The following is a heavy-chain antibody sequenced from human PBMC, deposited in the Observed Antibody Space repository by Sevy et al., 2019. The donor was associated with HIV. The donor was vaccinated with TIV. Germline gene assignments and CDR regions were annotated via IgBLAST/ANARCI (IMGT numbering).Heavy chain of an antibody. J-gene: IGHJ4*02. CDR2: ISGSGGST. CDR1: GFTFSSYA. CDR3: AKEGSSRGYSYALYYFDY. V-gene: IGHV3-23*01. D-gene: IGHD5-18*01. Sequence: GGSLRLSCAASGFTFSSYAMSWVRQAPGKGLEWVSAISGSGGSTYYADSVKGRFTISRDNSKNTLYLQMNSLRAEDTAVYYCAKEGSSRGYSYALYYFDYWGQGTLVTVSS.